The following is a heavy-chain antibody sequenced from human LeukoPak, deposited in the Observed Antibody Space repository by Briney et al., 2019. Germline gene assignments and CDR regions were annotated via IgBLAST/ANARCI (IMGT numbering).Heavy chain of an antibody. CDR1: GFTFSTYG. D-gene: IGHD1-26*01. CDR3: AKAIYSGSYYGLYFQH. J-gene: IGHJ1*01. V-gene: IGHV3-30*18. CDR2: ISYDGSNK. Sequence: PGRSLRLSCAASGFTFSTYGIHWVRQAPGKGLEWVAVISYDGSNKYYADSVKGRFTIPRDNSKNTLYLQMNSLRAEDTAVYYCAKAIYSGSYYGLYFQHWGQGTLVTVSS.